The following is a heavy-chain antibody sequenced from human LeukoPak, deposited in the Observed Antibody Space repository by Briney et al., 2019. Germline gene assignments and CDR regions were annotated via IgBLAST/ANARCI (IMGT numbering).Heavy chain of an antibody. V-gene: IGHV5-51*01. D-gene: IGHD1-20*01. Sequence: GESLKISCKGSGYTFTSYWIGWVRQMPGKGLEWMGIIHPGDSDTRYSPSFQGQVTISADKSISTAYLQWSSLKASDTAMYYCARQTNWIAFDIWGQGTMVTVSS. J-gene: IGHJ3*02. CDR1: GYTFTSYW. CDR3: ARQTNWIAFDI. CDR2: IHPGDSDT.